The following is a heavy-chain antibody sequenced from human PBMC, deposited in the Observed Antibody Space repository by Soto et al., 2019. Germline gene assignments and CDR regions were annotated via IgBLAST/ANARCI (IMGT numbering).Heavy chain of an antibody. CDR3: TIVRVADSALDH. CDR2: MSYDGSDT. V-gene: IGHV3-30*02. CDR1: GFIFSNSG. J-gene: IGHJ4*02. Sequence: GGSLRLSCVGSGFIFSNSGMHWVRQTPGKGLEWVAFMSYDGSDTFYADSVKGRFTISRDNSKNTLFLHMSNLRAEDTAMYYCTIVRVADSALDHWGQGTLVTVSS. D-gene: IGHD3-10*02.